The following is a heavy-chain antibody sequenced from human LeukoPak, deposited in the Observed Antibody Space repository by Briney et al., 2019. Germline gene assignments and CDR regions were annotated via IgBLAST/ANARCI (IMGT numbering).Heavy chain of an antibody. CDR3: ARDQAVAVNYYYYGMDV. D-gene: IGHD6-19*01. CDR2: ISAYNGNT. Sequence: ASVKVSCKASGYTFTSYGISWVRQAPGQGLEWMGWISAYNGNTNYAQKLQGRVTMTTDTSTSTAYMELRSLRSDDTAVYYCARDQAVAVNYYYYGMDVWGQGTTVTVSS. V-gene: IGHV1-18*01. CDR1: GYTFTSYG. J-gene: IGHJ6*02.